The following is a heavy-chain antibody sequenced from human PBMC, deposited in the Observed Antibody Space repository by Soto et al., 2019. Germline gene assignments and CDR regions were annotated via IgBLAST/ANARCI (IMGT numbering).Heavy chain of an antibody. CDR3: VKGNWAYSYNNWFEP. Sequence: PGGSLRLSCSASGFTFRSYAIHWVRQAPGKGLEYVSALSGDGRSTYYADSVKGRFTVFRDNSKNTLFLQMSSLRVEDTAVYYCVKGNWAYSYNNWFEPWSQGTLVTVSS. CDR2: LSGDGRST. D-gene: IGHD5-18*01. J-gene: IGHJ5*02. CDR1: GFTFRSYA. V-gene: IGHV3-64D*06.